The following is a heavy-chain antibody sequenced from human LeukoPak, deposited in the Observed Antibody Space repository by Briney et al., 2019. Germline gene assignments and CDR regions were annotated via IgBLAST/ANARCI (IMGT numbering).Heavy chain of an antibody. CDR1: GGSISSGSYY. J-gene: IGHJ5*02. Sequence: SETLSLTCTVSGGSISSGSYYWSWIRQPAGKGLEWIGRIYTSGSTNYNPSLKSRVTISVDTSKNQFSLKLSSVTAADTAVYYCARQVMRVKVVVIPTWGQGTLVTVSS. CDR2: IYTSGST. CDR3: ARQVMRVKVVVIPT. V-gene: IGHV4-61*02. D-gene: IGHD3-22*01.